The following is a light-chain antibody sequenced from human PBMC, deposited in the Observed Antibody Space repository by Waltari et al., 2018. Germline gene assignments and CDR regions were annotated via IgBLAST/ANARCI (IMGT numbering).Light chain of an antibody. J-gene: IGKJ4*01. CDR1: QSISNW. CDR2: KAS. Sequence: DIQMTQSPSTLSASVGARVTITCRASQSISNWLAVYQQKQGKAPKLLIYKASTLESGVPSRFSGSRSGTEFTLTISSLQPDDFATYYCQQYNSYSLLTFGGGTKVEIK. V-gene: IGKV1-5*03. CDR3: QQYNSYSLLT.